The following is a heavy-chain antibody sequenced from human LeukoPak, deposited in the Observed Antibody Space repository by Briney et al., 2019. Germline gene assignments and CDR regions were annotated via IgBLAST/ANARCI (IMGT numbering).Heavy chain of an antibody. Sequence: PWGSLRLSCAASGFTVSSNYMSWVRQAPGKGLEWVSVIYGGGSTYYADSVKGRFTMSRDNSKNTLYLQMNSLRAEDTAVYYCASSSSWYSGLDYWGQGTLVTVSS. V-gene: IGHV3-53*01. CDR3: ASSSSWYSGLDY. D-gene: IGHD6-13*01. CDR2: IYGGGST. J-gene: IGHJ4*02. CDR1: GFTVSSNY.